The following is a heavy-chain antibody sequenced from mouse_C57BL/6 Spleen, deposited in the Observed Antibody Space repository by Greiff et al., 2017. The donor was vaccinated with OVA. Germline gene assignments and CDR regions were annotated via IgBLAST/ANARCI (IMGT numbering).Heavy chain of an antibody. V-gene: IGHV1-82*01. D-gene: IGHD4-1*01. J-gene: IGHJ3*01. CDR1: GYAFSSSW. Sequence: QVQLQQSGPELVKPGASVKISCKASGYAFSSSWMNWVKQRPGQGLEWIGRIYPGDGDTNYNGKFKGKATLTADKSSSTAYMQLSSLTSEDSAVYFCALGLWFAYWGQGTLVTVSA. CDR2: IYPGDGDT. CDR3: ALGLWFAY.